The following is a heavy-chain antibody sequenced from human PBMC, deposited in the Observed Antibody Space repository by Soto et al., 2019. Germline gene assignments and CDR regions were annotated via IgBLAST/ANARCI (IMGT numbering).Heavy chain of an antibody. Sequence: KPSETLSLTCTVSGGSISSGGYYWSWIRQHPGKGLEWIGYIYYSGSTYYNPSLKSRVTISVDTSKNQFSLKLSSVTAADTAVYYCARAYGGNSPYGNFDYWGQGTLVTVSS. V-gene: IGHV4-31*03. CDR2: IYYSGST. D-gene: IGHD2-21*02. CDR1: GGSISSGGYY. CDR3: ARAYGGNSPYGNFDY. J-gene: IGHJ4*02.